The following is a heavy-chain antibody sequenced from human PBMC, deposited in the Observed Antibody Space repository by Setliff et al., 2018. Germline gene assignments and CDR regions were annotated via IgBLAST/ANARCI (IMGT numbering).Heavy chain of an antibody. D-gene: IGHD3-22*01. J-gene: IGHJ6*03. V-gene: IGHV1-69*05. CDR1: GYTFTTYA. Sequence: SVKVSCKASGYTFTTYAIGWMRQAPGQGLEWMGGINPIFGTTTYAQKFQGRVTIITDESTSTAFMQLSSLRSEDTAVYYCVREGVDSRSSTDYRYYMDVWGKGTTVTVSS. CDR3: VREGVDSRSSTDYRYYMDV. CDR2: INPIFGTT.